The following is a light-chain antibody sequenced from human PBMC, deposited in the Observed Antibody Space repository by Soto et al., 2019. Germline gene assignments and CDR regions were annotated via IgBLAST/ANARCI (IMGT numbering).Light chain of an antibody. J-gene: IGLJ1*01. CDR1: TGDVGAYNF. Sequence: QSALTQPRSVSGSPGQSVTISCTGTTGDVGAYNFVSWYQLHPGKAPKLMIYDANKRPSGVPDRFSGSKSGSTASLTVSGLQAEDEADYYCSSYAGSSSYVFGTGTKLTVL. V-gene: IGLV2-11*01. CDR2: DAN. CDR3: SSYAGSSSYV.